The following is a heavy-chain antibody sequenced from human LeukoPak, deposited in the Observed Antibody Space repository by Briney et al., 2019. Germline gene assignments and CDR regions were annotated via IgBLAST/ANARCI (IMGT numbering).Heavy chain of an antibody. J-gene: IGHJ6*03. V-gene: IGHV4-39*02. CDR2: MFYSGTT. Sequence: SETLSLTCTVSGGSISSSSYYWGWIRQPPGEGLEWIESMFYSGTTYYNPSLKSRVTISVDTSKNQFSLKLGSVTAADTAVYYCAREGSGSYYYYYYYMDVWGKGTSVTVSS. CDR3: AREGSGSYYYYYYYMDV. D-gene: IGHD1-26*01. CDR1: GGSISSSSYY.